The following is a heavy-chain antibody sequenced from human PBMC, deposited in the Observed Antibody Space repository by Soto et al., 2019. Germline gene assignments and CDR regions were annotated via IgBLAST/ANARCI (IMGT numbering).Heavy chain of an antibody. CDR1: GGTFSSYA. CDR2: IIPIFGTA. D-gene: IGHD6-13*01. J-gene: IGHJ5*02. Sequence: ASVKVSCKASGGTFSSYAISWVRQAPGQGLEWMGGIIPIFGTANYAQKFQGRVTITADESTSTAYMELSSLRSEDTAVYYCARGRGFYSSSWYGANWFDPWGQGTLVTVSS. CDR3: ARGRGFYSSSWYGANWFDP. V-gene: IGHV1-69*13.